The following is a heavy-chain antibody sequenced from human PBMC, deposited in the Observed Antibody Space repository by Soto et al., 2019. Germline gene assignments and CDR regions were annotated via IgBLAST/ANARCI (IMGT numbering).Heavy chain of an antibody. CDR1: GTSISSNFW. CDR2: AHPRGTT. J-gene: IGHJ4*02. Sequence: QVQLQESGPGLVKPSGTLSLTCAVSGTSISSNFWWSWVRQPPGKGLEWIGEAHPRGTTHYNPSLESRVTISVDKSNNQLSLNLNSLTAADTAVFFCARHVGVAGTRGFDYWGQGVLVAVSS. D-gene: IGHD6-19*01. V-gene: IGHV4-4*02. CDR3: ARHVGVAGTRGFDY.